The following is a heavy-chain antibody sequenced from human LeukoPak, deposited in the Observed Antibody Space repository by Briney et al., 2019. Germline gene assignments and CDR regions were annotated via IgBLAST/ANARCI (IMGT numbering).Heavy chain of an antibody. D-gene: IGHD3-22*01. CDR3: ARGLLSRDYDSSGFGY. CDR2: IYYTGSI. CDR1: GASISRDDYY. J-gene: IGHJ4*02. Sequence: SETLSLTCTVSGASISRDDYYWNWIRPSPGKGLVWLGYIYYTGSIYYNPSLKSRVIISVDTSKNQFSLNLSSVTAADTAVYYCARGLLSRDYDSSGFGYWGQGTLVTVSS. V-gene: IGHV4-30-4*01.